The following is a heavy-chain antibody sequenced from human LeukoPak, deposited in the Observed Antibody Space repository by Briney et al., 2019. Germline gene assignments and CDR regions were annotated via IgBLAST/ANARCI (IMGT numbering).Heavy chain of an antibody. CDR2: IFYSGST. V-gene: IGHV4-59*01. CDR3: TRVDYFDIIGYEGAFDI. Sequence: SETLSLTCSVSGASISPYTWSWIRQAPGKGLEWIGYIFYSGSTNYSPSLMSRVTMSVDTSKNHFSLRLSSVTAADTAIYYCTRVDYFDIIGYEGAFDIWGQGTMVAVSS. J-gene: IGHJ3*02. D-gene: IGHD3-22*01. CDR1: GASISPYT.